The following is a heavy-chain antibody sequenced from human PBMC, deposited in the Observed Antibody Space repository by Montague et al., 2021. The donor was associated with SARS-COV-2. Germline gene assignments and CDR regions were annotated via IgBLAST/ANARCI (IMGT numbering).Heavy chain of an antibody. CDR2: IKQSGRT. CDR1: GGSFGDDH. D-gene: IGHD3-22*01. CDR3: ARGHLSVSMIVVVFTSASYYFDY. V-gene: IGHV4-34*01. J-gene: IGHJ4*02. Sequence: SETLSLTCAVYGGSFGDDHWSWIRQPPGEGLEWIGDIKQSGRTXXXPSXXXRVTISVDTSKNQFSLKVTSVTAADTAVYFCARGHLSVSMIVVVFTSASYYFDYWGQGAQVTVSS.